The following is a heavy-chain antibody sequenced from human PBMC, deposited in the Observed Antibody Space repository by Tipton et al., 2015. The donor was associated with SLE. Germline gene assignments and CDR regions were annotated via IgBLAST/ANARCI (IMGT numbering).Heavy chain of an antibody. CDR2: FKSTTDGGTT. Sequence: SLRLSCVASGFSFNYAWMTWVRQSPGKGLEWVGRFKSTTDGGTTDYAAPVTGRFTISRDDSEDTLYLQMNNLKAEDTAVYYCFTGCGNGCFHYSFYGLDVWGQGTTVTVSS. D-gene: IGHD4-23*01. V-gene: IGHV3-15*01. J-gene: IGHJ6*02. CDR3: FTGCGNGCFHYSFYGLDV. CDR1: GFSFNYAW.